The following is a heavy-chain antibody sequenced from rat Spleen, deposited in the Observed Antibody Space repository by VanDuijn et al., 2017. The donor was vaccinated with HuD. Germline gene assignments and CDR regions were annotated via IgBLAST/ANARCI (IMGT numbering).Heavy chain of an antibody. J-gene: IGHJ3*01. CDR2: ISPSGGGT. CDR1: GFIFNNYD. D-gene: IGHD4-3*01. Sequence: EVQLAESGGGLVQPGGSLQVSCAASGFIFNNYDMAWVRQTPTKGLEWVASISPSGGGTYYRDSVKGRFTVSRDNTRSTQFLQMDSLRSEDTATYYCARQDTSGYSNWFTYWGRGTLVTVSS. CDR3: ARQDTSGYSNWFTY. V-gene: IGHV5S13*01.